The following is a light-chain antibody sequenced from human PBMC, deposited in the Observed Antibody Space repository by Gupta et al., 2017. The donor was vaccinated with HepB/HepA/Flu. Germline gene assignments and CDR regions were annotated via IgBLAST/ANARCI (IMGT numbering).Light chain of an antibody. V-gene: IGLV3-1*01. CDR3: QESDSNPVV. Sequence: SYELTQPPSVSVSPGQTASITCSGDKLGDKYACWYQQKPGQYPVLVIYKDSKRPAVTPGRFSGSDSGTTVTLTIRGTQAVDEDDYYWQESDSNPVVFGGGTKLTVL. J-gene: IGLJ2*01. CDR1: KLGDKY. CDR2: KDS.